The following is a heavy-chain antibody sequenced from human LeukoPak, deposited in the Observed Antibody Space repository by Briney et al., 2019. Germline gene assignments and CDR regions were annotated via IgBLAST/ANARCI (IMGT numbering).Heavy chain of an antibody. D-gene: IGHD2-2*01. CDR2: ISSSGSTI. CDR3: ARANIVVVPAGVGP. CDR1: GFTFSDYY. J-gene: IGHJ5*02. V-gene: IGHV3-11*01. Sequence: PGGSLRLSCAASGFTFSDYYMSWIRQAPGKGLEWVSYISSSGSTIYYADSVKGRFTISRDNAKNSLYLQMNSLRAEDTAVYYCARANIVVVPAGVGPWGQGTLVTVSS.